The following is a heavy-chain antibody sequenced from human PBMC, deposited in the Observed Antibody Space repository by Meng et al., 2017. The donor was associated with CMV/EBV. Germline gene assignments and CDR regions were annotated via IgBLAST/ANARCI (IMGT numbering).Heavy chain of an antibody. J-gene: IGHJ6*02. D-gene: IGHD6-13*01. CDR2: ISAYNGNT. CDR1: GYTFTSYG. Sequence: ASVKVSCKASGYTFTSYGISWVRQAPGQGLEWMGWISAYNGNTNYAQKLQGRVTMTTDTSTSTAYMELRSLRSDDTAVYYCARLLHSSSGYYYYGMDVWSQGTTVTVSS. CDR3: ARLLHSSSGYYYYGMDV. V-gene: IGHV1-18*01.